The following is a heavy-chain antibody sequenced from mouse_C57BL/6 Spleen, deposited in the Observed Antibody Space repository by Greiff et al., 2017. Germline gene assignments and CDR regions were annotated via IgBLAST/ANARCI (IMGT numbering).Heavy chain of an antibody. D-gene: IGHD2-14*01. J-gene: IGHJ1*03. CDR1: GYAFSSYW. CDR3: ARLGTDWYFDV. Sequence: QVQLQQSGAELVKPGASVKISCKASGYAFSSYWMNWVKQRPGKGLEWIGQIYPGDGDTNYNGKFKGTATLTADKSSSTAYMQLSSLTSEDSAVYFCARLGTDWYFDVWGTGTTGTVSS. CDR2: IYPGDGDT. V-gene: IGHV1-80*01.